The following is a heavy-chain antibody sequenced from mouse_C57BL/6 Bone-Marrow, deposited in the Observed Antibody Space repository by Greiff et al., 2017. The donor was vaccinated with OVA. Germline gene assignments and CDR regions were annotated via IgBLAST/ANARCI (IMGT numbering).Heavy chain of an antibody. D-gene: IGHD1-2*01. CDR3: ARSFTTAPFAY. Sequence: VKLMESGAELARPGASVKMSCKASGYTFTSYTMHWVKQRPGQGLEWIGYINPSSGYTKYNQKFKDKATLTADKSSSTAYMQLSSLTSEDSAVYYCARSFTTAPFAYWGQGTLVTVSA. CDR2: INPSSGYT. J-gene: IGHJ3*01. CDR1: GYTFTSYT. V-gene: IGHV1-4*01.